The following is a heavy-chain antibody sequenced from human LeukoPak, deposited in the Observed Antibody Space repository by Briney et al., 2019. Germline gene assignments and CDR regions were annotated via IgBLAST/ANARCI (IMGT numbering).Heavy chain of an antibody. J-gene: IGHJ4*02. V-gene: IGHV4-59*08. Sequence: SETLSLTCTVAGDSMSSYYWSWIRQPPGKGLEWIAYIYYSGSTNYNPSLKRRVSIPVDTSKNQFSLKLTSVTAADTAVYYCARAVYGSGATAFDYWGQGTLVTVSS. CDR3: ARAVYGSGATAFDY. D-gene: IGHD3-10*01. CDR1: GDSMSSYY. CDR2: IYYSGST.